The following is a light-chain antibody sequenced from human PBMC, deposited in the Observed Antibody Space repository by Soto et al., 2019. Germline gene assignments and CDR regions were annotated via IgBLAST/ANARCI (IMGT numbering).Light chain of an antibody. J-gene: IGLJ1*01. CDR3: AAWDGSLNGYV. V-gene: IGLV1-44*01. Sequence: QSVLTQPPSTSGTPGQRVTISCSGSSSNIGSNTVNWYQHLAGTAPKLLIYRNNQRPSGVPDRFSGSKSGTSASLDISGLQSEDEADYYCAAWDGSLNGYVFVTGTKVTVL. CDR2: RNN. CDR1: SSNIGSNT.